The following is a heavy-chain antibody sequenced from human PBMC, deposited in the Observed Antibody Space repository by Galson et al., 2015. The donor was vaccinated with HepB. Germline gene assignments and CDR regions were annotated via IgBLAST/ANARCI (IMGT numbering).Heavy chain of an antibody. V-gene: IGHV5-10-1*01. CDR3: SRHGGPHYYDNSGYYL. Sequence: VKKPGESLRISCKGSGYSFTSYWISWVRQMPGKGLEWMGRIDPSDSYTNYSPSFQGHVTISADKSISTAYLQWSSLKASDTAMYYCSRHGGPHYYDNSGYYLWGQGTLVTVSS. CDR1: GYSFTSYW. CDR2: IDPSDSYT. D-gene: IGHD3-22*01. J-gene: IGHJ5*02.